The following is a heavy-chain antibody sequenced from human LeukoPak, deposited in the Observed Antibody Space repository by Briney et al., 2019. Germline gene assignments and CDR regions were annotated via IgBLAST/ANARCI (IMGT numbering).Heavy chain of an antibody. J-gene: IGHJ2*01. D-gene: IGHD4-17*01. V-gene: IGHV3-23*01. CDR3: AIPSPDRGDWYFDL. CDR1: GFTFNTYG. CDR2: ISGSGGST. Sequence: GGSLRLSCAASGFTFNTYGMSWVRQAPGKGLEWVSAISGSGGSTYYADSVKGRFTISRDNSKNTLYLQMNSLRAEDTAVYYCAIPSPDRGDWYFDLWGRGTLVTVSS.